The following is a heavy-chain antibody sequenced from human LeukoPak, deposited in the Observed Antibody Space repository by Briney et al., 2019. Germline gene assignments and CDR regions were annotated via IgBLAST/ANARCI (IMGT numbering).Heavy chain of an antibody. D-gene: IGHD5-18*01. Sequence: GGSLRLSCAASGFTFSSYAMSWVRQAPGKGLEWVSAISGSGGSTYYADSVKGRFTISRDNSKNTLYLQMNSLRAEDTAVYYCAKGVLRGYSYGIFPHFDYWGQGTLVTVSS. CDR1: GFTFSSYA. J-gene: IGHJ4*02. V-gene: IGHV3-23*01. CDR2: ISGSGGST. CDR3: AKGVLRGYSYGIFPHFDY.